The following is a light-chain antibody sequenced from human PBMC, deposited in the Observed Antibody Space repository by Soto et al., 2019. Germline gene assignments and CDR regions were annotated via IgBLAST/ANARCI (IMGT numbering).Light chain of an antibody. CDR3: QTWGTPV. V-gene: IGLV4-69*02. CDR2: LNNDGSH. CDR1: SGHTNYA. Sequence: QSVLTQSPSASASLGASVKLTSTLSSGHTNYAIAWHEQQPEKGPRYLMNLNNDGSHRTLTMMAATIRGTGSLIASQAPALGLSATSISSLQSEDEADYYCQTWGTPVFGGGTKLTVL. J-gene: IGLJ2*01.